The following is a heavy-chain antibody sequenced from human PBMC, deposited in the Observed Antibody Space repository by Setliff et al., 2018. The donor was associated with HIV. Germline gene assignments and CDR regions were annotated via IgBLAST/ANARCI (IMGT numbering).Heavy chain of an antibody. CDR1: GFTFDDYG. D-gene: IGHD3-10*01. CDR2: IDWNGVRT. J-gene: IGHJ6*03. Sequence: GGSLRLSCAASGFTFDDYGMSWVRQRPGKGLEWVSGIDWNGVRTDYGDSVRGRFTVSRDNAKKLLYLQLNSLRVDDTALYYCARGYYGLVKEYYYYYMDVWGKGTTVTVSS. V-gene: IGHV3-20*04. CDR3: ARGYYGLVKEYYYYYMDV.